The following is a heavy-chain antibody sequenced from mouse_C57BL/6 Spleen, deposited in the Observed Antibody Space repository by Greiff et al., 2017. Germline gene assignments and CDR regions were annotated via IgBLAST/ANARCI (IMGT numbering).Heavy chain of an antibody. V-gene: IGHV1-39*01. CDR3: ARSGIYYSNYGPFAY. CDR2: LNPNYGTT. CDR1: GYSFTDYN. J-gene: IGHJ3*01. D-gene: IGHD2-5*01. Sequence: VQLQQSGPELVKPGASVQISCKASGYSFTDYNMNWVKQSNGKSLEWIGVLNPNYGTTSYNQKFKGKATLTVDQSSSTAYMQLNSLTSEDSAVYYCARSGIYYSNYGPFAYWGQGTLVTVSA.